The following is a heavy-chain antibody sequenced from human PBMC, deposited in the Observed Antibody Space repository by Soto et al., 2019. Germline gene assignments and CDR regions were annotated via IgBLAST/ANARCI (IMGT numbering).Heavy chain of an antibody. D-gene: IGHD3-10*01. CDR3: AHRSKLVLWANWFDP. J-gene: IGHJ5*02. V-gene: IGHV2-5*02. CDR2: IYWDDDK. Sequence: QITLKESGPTLVKPTQTLTLTCTFSGFSLSTSGVGVGWIRQPPGKALEWLALIYWDDDKRYSPSLKSRLTTTTDTPKNQVVLTMTKMDPVDTATYYCAHRSKLVLWANWFDPWGQGTLVTVSS. CDR1: GFSLSTSGVG.